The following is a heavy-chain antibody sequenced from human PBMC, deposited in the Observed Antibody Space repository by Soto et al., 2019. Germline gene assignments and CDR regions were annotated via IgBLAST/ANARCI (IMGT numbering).Heavy chain of an antibody. D-gene: IGHD3-3*01. J-gene: IGHJ4*02. CDR1: GFTFSSYA. V-gene: IGHV3-23*01. CDR2: FSGSGGST. Sequence: GGSLRLSCAASGFTFSSYAMSWVRQAPGKGLKWVSAFSGSGGSTYYADSVKGRFTISRDNSKNTLYLQMNSLRAEDTVVYYCAKDYDFWSGYPNYFDYWGQGTLVTVSS. CDR3: AKDYDFWSGYPNYFDY.